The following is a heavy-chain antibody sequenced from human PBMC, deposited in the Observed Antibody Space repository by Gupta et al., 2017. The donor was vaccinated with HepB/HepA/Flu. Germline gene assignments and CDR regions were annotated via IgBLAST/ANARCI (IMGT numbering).Heavy chain of an antibody. CDR3: AKGYYTSGYHDY. CDR2: IHSSGTT. CDR1: NGSISSHY. D-gene: IGHD3-9*01. J-gene: IGHJ4*02. Sequence: QVQLRESGPGLVKPSETLSLTCPVSNGSISSHYWCWIRQSPGKGLEWIGFIHSSGTTNYNPSLKSRITILLDTSKNQFSLKLTSMTAADTAVYYCAKGYYTSGYHDYWGQGTLVTVSS. V-gene: IGHV4-59*11.